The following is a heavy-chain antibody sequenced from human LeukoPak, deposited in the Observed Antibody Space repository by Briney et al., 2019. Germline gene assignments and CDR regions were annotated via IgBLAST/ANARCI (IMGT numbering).Heavy chain of an antibody. CDR1: GGSFSGYY. D-gene: IGHD2-8*01. J-gene: IGHJ4*02. Sequence: SETLSLTCAVYGGSFSGYYWSWIRKPPGKGLEWIGEINHSGSTNYNPSLKSRVTISVDTSKNQFSLKLSPVTAADTAVYYCASLSRDCTNGVCHYYFDYWGQGTLVTVSS. CDR2: INHSGST. V-gene: IGHV4-34*01. CDR3: ASLSRDCTNGVCHYYFDY.